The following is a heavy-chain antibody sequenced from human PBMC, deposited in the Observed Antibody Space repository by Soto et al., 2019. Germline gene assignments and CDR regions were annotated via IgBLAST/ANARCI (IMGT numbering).Heavy chain of an antibody. V-gene: IGHV4-39*01. CDR3: ARKQPEEYYYYYYMDV. D-gene: IGHD6-13*01. CDR2: IYYSGST. Sequence: PSETLSLTCTVSGGSISSSSYYWGWIRRPPGKGLEWIGSIYYSGSTYYNPSLKSRVTISVDTSKNQFSLKLSSVTAADTAVYYCARKQPEEYYYYYYMDVWGKGTTVTVSS. J-gene: IGHJ6*03. CDR1: GGSISSSSYY.